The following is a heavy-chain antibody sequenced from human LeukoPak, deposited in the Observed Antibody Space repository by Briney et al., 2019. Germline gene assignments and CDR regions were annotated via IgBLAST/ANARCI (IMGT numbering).Heavy chain of an antibody. CDR3: AGGGDSGGYYYPMFDY. CDR2: IYYSGST. V-gene: IGHV4-59*01. Sequence: SETLSLTCTVSGGFISRYYWSWIRQPPGKGLDGIGDIYYSGSTNYNPSLKSRVTISVDTSKNQFSLKLNSVTAADTAVYYCAGGGDSGGYYYPMFDYWGQGTLVTVSS. D-gene: IGHD3-22*01. CDR1: GGFISRYY. J-gene: IGHJ4*02.